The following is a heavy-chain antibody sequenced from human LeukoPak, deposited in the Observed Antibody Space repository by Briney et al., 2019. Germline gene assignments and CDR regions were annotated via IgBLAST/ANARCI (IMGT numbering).Heavy chain of an antibody. CDR3: ARDDPLDKISSGWGP. Sequence: ASVKVSCKASGYIFTSYYMHWVRQAPGQGLEWMGIINPSGGSTNYAQKFQGRVTMTRDTYTSTVYMELSSLRSEDTAVYYCARDDPLDKISSGWGPWGQGTLVTVSS. J-gene: IGHJ5*02. D-gene: IGHD6-19*01. V-gene: IGHV1-46*01. CDR2: INPSGGST. CDR1: GYIFTSYY.